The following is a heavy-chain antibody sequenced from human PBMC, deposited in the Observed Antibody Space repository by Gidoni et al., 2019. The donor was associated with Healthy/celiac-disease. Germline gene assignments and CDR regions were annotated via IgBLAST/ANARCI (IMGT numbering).Heavy chain of an antibody. D-gene: IGHD5-12*01. CDR1: GFTFSSYW. CDR3: AREGGYSGYDKDY. CDR2: INIDGSST. Sequence: EVQLVESGGGLVQPGGSLRLSCAASGFTFSSYWMHWVRQAPGKGLVWVSRINIDGSSTSYADSVKGRFTISRDNAKNTLYLQMNSLRAEDTAVYYCAREGGYSGYDKDYWGQGTLVTVSS. V-gene: IGHV3-74*01. J-gene: IGHJ4*02.